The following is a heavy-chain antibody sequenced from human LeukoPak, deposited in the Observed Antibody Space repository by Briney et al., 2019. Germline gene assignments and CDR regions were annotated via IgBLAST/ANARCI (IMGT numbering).Heavy chain of an antibody. CDR1: GYTSRTYW. V-gene: IGHV3-74*01. CDR3: AQVSATVGYFYQ. D-gene: IGHD3-22*01. Sequence: GGSLRLSCGPSGYTSRTYWMHCARQAPGKGLVWVSRINRDGSDTVYADSVRGRFTISRENAKNTLSPQMNSLRADDTAVYYCAQVSATVGYFYQGGRGTLVTVSS. CDR2: INRDGSDT. J-gene: IGHJ4*02.